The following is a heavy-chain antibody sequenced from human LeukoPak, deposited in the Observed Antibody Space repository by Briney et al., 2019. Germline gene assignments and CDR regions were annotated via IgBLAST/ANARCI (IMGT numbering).Heavy chain of an antibody. CDR2: IDWDDDK. CDR1: GFSLSTSGMR. Sequence: SGPALVKPTQTLTLTCTFSGFSLSTSGMRVSWIRQPPGKALEWLARIDWDDDKFYSTSLKTRLTISKDTSKNQVVPTMTNMDPVDTATYYCARIDSSSSGAFDIWGQGTMVTVSS. D-gene: IGHD6-6*01. CDR3: ARIDSSSSGAFDI. V-gene: IGHV2-70*04. J-gene: IGHJ3*02.